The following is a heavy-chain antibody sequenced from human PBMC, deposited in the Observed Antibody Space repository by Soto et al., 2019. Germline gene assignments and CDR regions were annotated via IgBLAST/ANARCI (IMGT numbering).Heavy chain of an antibody. V-gene: IGHV4-30-4*01. D-gene: IGHD6-6*01. CDR1: GDFIGSGDYY. CDR3: ARRLSSLSGYFVP. Sequence: QVHLQESGPGLLKPSQTLSLTCDVSGDFIGSGDYYWIWIRQPPGKGLEYIGSIYKTGQTYYNPSRFMPSLSWPDRSKSQVFLTLPPVTASHPAMYYCARRLSSLSGYFVPWGKGTLLTVSS. CDR2: IYKTGQT. J-gene: IGHJ5*02.